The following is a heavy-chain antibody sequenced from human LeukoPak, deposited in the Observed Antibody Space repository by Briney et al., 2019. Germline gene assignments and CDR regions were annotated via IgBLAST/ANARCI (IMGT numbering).Heavy chain of an antibody. Sequence: SETLSLTCTVSGVSISSGGYYWSWIRQHPGKGLEWIGYIYYSGSTYYNPSLKSRVTISVDTSKNQFSLKLSSVTAADTAVYYCARDRSCSGGSCYYWFDPWGQGTLVTVSS. J-gene: IGHJ5*02. D-gene: IGHD2-15*01. V-gene: IGHV4-31*03. CDR2: IYYSGST. CDR3: ARDRSCSGGSCYYWFDP. CDR1: GVSISSGGYY.